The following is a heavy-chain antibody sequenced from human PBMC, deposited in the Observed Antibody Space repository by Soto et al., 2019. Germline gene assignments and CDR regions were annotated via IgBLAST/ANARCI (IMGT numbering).Heavy chain of an antibody. CDR1: GFTFSSYG. Sequence: GGSLRPSCAASGFTFSSYGMHWVRQAPGKGLEWVAVIWYDGSNKYYADSVKGRFTISRDNSKNTLYLQMNSLRAEDTAVYYCARDSRCPPYKGMDVWGQGTTVTVSS. J-gene: IGHJ6*02. CDR3: ARDSRCPPYKGMDV. V-gene: IGHV3-33*01. CDR2: IWYDGSNK.